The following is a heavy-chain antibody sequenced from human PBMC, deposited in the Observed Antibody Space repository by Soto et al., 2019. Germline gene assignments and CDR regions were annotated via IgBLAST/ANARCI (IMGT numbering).Heavy chain of an antibody. CDR2: IYYSGST. CDR1: GGSISSGGYY. V-gene: IGHV4-31*03. Sequence: SETLSLTCTVSGGSISSGGYYWSWIRQHPWKGLEWIWYIYYSGSTYYNPSLKIRVTISVDTSKNQFSLKLSSVIASDTAVYSCARDSSGSFDYWGHGTMVTVSS. D-gene: IGHD6-19*01. J-gene: IGHJ4*01. CDR3: ARDSSGSFDY.